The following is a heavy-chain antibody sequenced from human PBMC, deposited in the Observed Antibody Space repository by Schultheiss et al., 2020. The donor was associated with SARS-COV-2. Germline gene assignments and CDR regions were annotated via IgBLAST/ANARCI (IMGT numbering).Heavy chain of an antibody. Sequence: GGSLRLSCKGSGYSFTSYWIGWVRQMPGKGLEWMGIIYPGDSDTRYSPSFQGQVTILADKSISTAYLQWSSLKASDTAMYYCAIPSGYSSGWYVDYWGQGTLVTVSS. V-gene: IGHV5-51*01. CDR3: AIPSGYSSGWYVDY. D-gene: IGHD6-19*01. CDR2: IYPGDSDT. J-gene: IGHJ4*02. CDR1: GYSFTSYW.